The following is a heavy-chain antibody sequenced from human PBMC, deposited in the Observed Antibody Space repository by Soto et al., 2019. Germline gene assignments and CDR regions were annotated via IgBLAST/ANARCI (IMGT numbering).Heavy chain of an antibody. D-gene: IGHD6-19*01. V-gene: IGHV1-69*13. CDR1: GGTFSSYA. J-gene: IGHJ6*02. Sequence: GASVKVSCKASGGTFSSYAISWVRQAPGQRLEWMGGIIPIFGTANYAQKFQGRVTITADESTSTAYMELSSLRSEDTAVYYCARVSIAVADPRDYYGMDVWGQGTAVTVSS. CDR2: IIPIFGTA. CDR3: ARVSIAVADPRDYYGMDV.